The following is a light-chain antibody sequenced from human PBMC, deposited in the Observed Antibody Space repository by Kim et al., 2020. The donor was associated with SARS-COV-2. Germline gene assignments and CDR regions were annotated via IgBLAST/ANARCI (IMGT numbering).Light chain of an antibody. Sequence: SVSPGERATLSCRASQTVSGNLAWYQQKPGQAPRLLIYDTFTRATGIPYRFSGSGSGTEFTLTISSLQSEDFGIYYCQQYYIWPRTFGQGTKLEI. V-gene: IGKV3-15*01. CDR1: QTVSGN. J-gene: IGKJ1*01. CDR3: QQYYIWPRT. CDR2: DTF.